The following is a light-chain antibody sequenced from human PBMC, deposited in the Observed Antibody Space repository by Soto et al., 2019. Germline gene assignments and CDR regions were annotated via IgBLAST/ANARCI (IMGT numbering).Light chain of an antibody. CDR3: QHYVSPPIT. CDR2: GGS. V-gene: IGKV3-20*01. CDR1: QSVSSDY. Sequence: IVLTQSPGTQSLSPGERATLACRASQSVSSDYLAWYQHKPGQAPRLLIYGGSRASGVPDRFSGGGSGADLSLTISRLEPEDFAVYYCQHYVSPPITFGQGTKVDI. J-gene: IGKJ1*01.